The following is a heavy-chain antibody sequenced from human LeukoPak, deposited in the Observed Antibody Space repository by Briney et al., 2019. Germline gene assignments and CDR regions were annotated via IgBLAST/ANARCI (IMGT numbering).Heavy chain of an antibody. J-gene: IGHJ6*02. CDR1: GYTFTSYG. CDR3: ARVTGAMDV. V-gene: IGHV1-69*13. Sequence: ASVKVSCKASGYTFTSYGISWVRQAPGQGLEWMGGIIPIFGTANYAQKFQGRVTITADESTSTAYMELSSLRSEDTAVYYCARVTGAMDVWGQGTTVTVSS. CDR2: IIPIFGTA.